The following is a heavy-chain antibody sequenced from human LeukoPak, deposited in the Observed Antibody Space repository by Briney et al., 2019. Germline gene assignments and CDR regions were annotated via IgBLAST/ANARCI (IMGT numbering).Heavy chain of an antibody. J-gene: IGHJ4*02. D-gene: IGHD3-9*01. CDR3: AKGVSGHYDILTGNDY. CDR1: GFTFDDYG. V-gene: IGHV3-23*01. Sequence: GGSLRLSCGASGFTFDDYGMSWVRQAPGKGLEWVSGVSGNGGRTDYADSVKGRFTISRDNSKNSLFLQMNSLRAEDTAIYYCAKGVSGHYDILTGNDYWGQGTLVTVSS. CDR2: VSGNGGRT.